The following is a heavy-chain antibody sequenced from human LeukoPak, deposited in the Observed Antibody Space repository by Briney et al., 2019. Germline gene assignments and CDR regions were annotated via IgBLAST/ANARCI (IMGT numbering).Heavy chain of an antibody. Sequence: GGSLRLSCEASRFVFGSTGMHWVRQAPGKGLEWVSVIYSGGSTYYADSVEGRFTISRDNSKNTLYLQMNSLRAEDTAVYYCARSYGDYVSSYDAFDIWGQGTMVTVSS. CDR2: IYSGGST. V-gene: IGHV3-53*01. J-gene: IGHJ3*02. D-gene: IGHD4-17*01. CDR3: ARSYGDYVSSYDAFDI. CDR1: RFVFGSTG.